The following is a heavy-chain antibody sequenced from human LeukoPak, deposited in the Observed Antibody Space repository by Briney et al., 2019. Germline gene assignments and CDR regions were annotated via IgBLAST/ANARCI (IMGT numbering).Heavy chain of an antibody. J-gene: IGHJ5*02. CDR3: AREKIAATGTGWFDP. CDR1: GFSFSSYA. D-gene: IGHD6-13*01. CDR2: ISDYGSKT. V-gene: IGHV3-30-3*01. Sequence: QAXXSLRLSCTGSGFSFSSYAIHWVRQAPGEGLGWVGVISDYGSKTYYADSVKGRFTISRDNSKNTLFLRTNSLRPADTAVYYCAREKIAATGTGWFDPWGQGTLVTVSS.